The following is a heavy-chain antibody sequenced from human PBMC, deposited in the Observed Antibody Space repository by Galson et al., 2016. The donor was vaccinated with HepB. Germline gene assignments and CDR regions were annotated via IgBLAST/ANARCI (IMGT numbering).Heavy chain of an antibody. V-gene: IGHV5-51*01. Sequence: QSGAEVKKPGESLKISCKGLGYSFTAYWIGWVRQMPGKGLDWVGMVCPGDSDTRYSPSLQGQVTISADKSISTAYLQWSSLKASDTAMYYCARSGLGYCTDGSCFIDYWGQGTLVTVSS. D-gene: IGHD2-15*01. CDR1: GYSFTAYW. CDR3: ARSGLGYCTDGSCFIDY. CDR2: VCPGDSDT. J-gene: IGHJ4*02.